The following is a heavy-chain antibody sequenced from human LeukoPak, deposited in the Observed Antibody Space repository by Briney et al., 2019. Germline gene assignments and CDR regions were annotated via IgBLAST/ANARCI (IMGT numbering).Heavy chain of an antibody. D-gene: IGHD1-1*01. Sequence: TGGSLRLSCAASGFTFSSYAMSWVRQAPGKGLEWVSAISGSGGSTYYADSVKGRFTISRDNSKNTLYLQMNSLRAEDTAVYYCAKSPKINPYNLVGYWGQGTLVTVSS. V-gene: IGHV3-23*01. CDR3: AKSPKINPYNLVGY. CDR2: ISGSGGST. CDR1: GFTFSSYA. J-gene: IGHJ4*02.